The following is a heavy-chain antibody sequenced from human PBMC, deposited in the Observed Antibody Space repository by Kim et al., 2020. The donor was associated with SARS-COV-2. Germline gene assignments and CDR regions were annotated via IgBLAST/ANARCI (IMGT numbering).Heavy chain of an antibody. J-gene: IGHJ4*01. CDR1: GGSLIGYW. D-gene: IGHD4-17*01. V-gene: IGHV4-34*01. CDR3: VRGPVDFGDY. CDR2: VNHGGTS. Sequence: SETLSLSCTVSGGSLIGYWWSWIRQPPGKGLEWIGAVNHGGTSNYSPSLKSRVTISTDASETHFSLNLTSVTAADAAVYYCVRGPVDFGDY.